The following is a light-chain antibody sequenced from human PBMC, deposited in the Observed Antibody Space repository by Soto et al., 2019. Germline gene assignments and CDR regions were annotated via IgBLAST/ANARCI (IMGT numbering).Light chain of an antibody. V-gene: IGKV1-39*01. Sequence: DIQMTQSPSSLSPSVGDRVTITCRASQSIDTYLNWYQQKPGKAPKLLIYAASNLQSGVPSRFTGSGSGTEFTLTISSLQPEDCATYFCQQSYSTPKTFGQGTKVEIK. CDR1: QSIDTY. J-gene: IGKJ1*01. CDR3: QQSYSTPKT. CDR2: AAS.